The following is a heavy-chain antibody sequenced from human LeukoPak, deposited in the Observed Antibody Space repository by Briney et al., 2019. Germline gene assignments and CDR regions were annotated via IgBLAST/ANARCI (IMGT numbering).Heavy chain of an antibody. CDR1: GGTFSSYA. D-gene: IGHD5-12*01. Sequence: ASVKVSCKASGGTFSSYAISWVRQAPGQGLEWMGRIIPIFGIANCAQKFQGRVTITADKSTSTAYMELSSLRSEDTAVYYCAGLSLPGYSGYATGGGHFDYWGQGTLVTVSS. V-gene: IGHV1-69*04. J-gene: IGHJ4*02. CDR3: AGLSLPGYSGYATGGGHFDY. CDR2: IIPIFGIA.